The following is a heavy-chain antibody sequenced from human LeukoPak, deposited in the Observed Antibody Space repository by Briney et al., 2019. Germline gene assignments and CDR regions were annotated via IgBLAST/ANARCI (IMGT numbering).Heavy chain of an antibody. CDR1: GFTFSSYA. Sequence: PGGSLRLSCAASGFTFSSYAMSWVRQAPGKGLEWVSAISGSGGSTYYADSVKGRFTISRDNSKNTLYLKINSLRAEDTAVYYCAKPGGSGSPKLYYFDYWGQGTLVTVSS. J-gene: IGHJ4*02. D-gene: IGHD3-10*01. V-gene: IGHV3-23*01. CDR2: ISGSGGST. CDR3: AKPGGSGSPKLYYFDY.